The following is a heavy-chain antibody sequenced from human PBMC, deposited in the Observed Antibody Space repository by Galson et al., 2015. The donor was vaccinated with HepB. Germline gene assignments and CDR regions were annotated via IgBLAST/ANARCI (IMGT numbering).Heavy chain of an antibody. J-gene: IGHJ5*02. D-gene: IGHD2-2*01. Sequence: SVKVSCKASGYTFTSYGISWVRQAPGQGLEWMGWINPNSGGTNYAQKFQGRVTMTRDTSISTAYMELSRLRSDDTAVYYCARIRVVPAARGGAKNWFDPWGQGTLVTVSS. V-gene: IGHV1-2*02. CDR2: INPNSGGT. CDR3: ARIRVVPAARGGAKNWFDP. CDR1: GYTFTSYG.